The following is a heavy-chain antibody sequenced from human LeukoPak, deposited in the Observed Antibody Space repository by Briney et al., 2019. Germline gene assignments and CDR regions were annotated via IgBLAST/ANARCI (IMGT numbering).Heavy chain of an antibody. Sequence: SGTLSLTCTVSGGSISSSSFYGGWIRQPPGKGLEWIGSAYYTGSTYYNPSLKSRVAISVDTSKNQLSLKLSSVTTADTAVYYCAGSKHGSNGYYYFDYWGQGTLVTVSS. J-gene: IGHJ4*02. D-gene: IGHD3-22*01. CDR1: GGSISSSSFY. V-gene: IGHV4-39*01. CDR2: AYYTGST. CDR3: AGSKHGSNGYYYFDY.